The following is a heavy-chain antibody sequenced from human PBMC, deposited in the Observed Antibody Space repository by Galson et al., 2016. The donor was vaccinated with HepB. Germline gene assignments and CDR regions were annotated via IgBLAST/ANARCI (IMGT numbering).Heavy chain of an antibody. CDR2: TYFRSKWYN. D-gene: IGHD6-6*01. CDR3: ARDVGSTLAARSFDY. V-gene: IGHV6-1*01. Sequence: CAISGDSVSSNTAAWNWIRQSPSRGLEWLGRTYFRSKWYNDYTMSVKSRIIISPDTSKNQFSLQLNSATPEDTAAYYCARDVGSTLAARSFDYWGQGTLVTVSS. CDR1: GDSVSSNTAA. J-gene: IGHJ4*02.